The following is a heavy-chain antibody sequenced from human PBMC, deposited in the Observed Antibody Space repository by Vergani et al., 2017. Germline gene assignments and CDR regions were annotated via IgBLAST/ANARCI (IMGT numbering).Heavy chain of an antibody. CDR3: ANIVVVPAAINY. Sequence: EVQLLESGGGLVQPGGSLRLSCAASGFTFSSYAMSWVRQAPGKGLEWVSAISGSGGSTYYADSVKGRFTISRDNSKHTLYLQINSLRAEDTALYYCANIVVVPAAINYWGQGTLVTVSS. D-gene: IGHD2-2*01. CDR2: ISGSGGST. V-gene: IGHV3-23*01. CDR1: GFTFSSYA. J-gene: IGHJ4*02.